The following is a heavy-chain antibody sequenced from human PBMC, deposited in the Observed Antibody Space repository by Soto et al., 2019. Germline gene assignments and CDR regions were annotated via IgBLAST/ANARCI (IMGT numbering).Heavy chain of an antibody. CDR3: ARMLFLEWLPTRGFDP. Sequence: SETLSLTCTVSGGSISSSSYYWGWIRQPPGKGPEWIGSIYYSGSTYYNPSLKSRVTISVDTSKNQFSLKLSSVTAADTAVYYCARMLFLEWLPTRGFDPWGQGTLVTVSS. D-gene: IGHD3-3*01. V-gene: IGHV4-39*01. J-gene: IGHJ5*02. CDR2: IYYSGST. CDR1: GGSISSSSYY.